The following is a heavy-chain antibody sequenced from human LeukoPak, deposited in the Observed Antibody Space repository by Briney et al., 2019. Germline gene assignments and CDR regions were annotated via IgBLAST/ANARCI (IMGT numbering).Heavy chain of an antibody. CDR3: ARSPTGVVTYLDY. J-gene: IGHJ4*02. V-gene: IGHV3-21*01. Sequence: GGSLRLSCAASGFTFSSYSMNWVRQAPGKGPEWVSSISSSSSYIYYADSVKGRFTISRDNAKNSLYLQMNSLRAEDTAVYYCARSPTGVVTYLDYWGQGTLVTVSS. CDR1: GFTFSSYS. CDR2: ISSSSSYI. D-gene: IGHD4-23*01.